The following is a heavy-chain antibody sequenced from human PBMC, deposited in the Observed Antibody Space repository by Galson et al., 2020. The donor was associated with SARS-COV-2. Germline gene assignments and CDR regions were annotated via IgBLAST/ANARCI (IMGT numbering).Heavy chain of an antibody. V-gene: IGHV3-9*01. CDR2: ISWNSGST. Sequence: GGSLRLSCAASGFTFDDYAMHWVRQAPGKGLEGVSGISWNSGSTGYADSVKGRFTISRDNAKNSLYLQMNSLRAEDTALYYCIAVAGYIDYWGQGTLVTVSS. D-gene: IGHD6-19*01. J-gene: IGHJ4*02. CDR3: IAVAGYIDY. CDR1: GFTFDDYA.